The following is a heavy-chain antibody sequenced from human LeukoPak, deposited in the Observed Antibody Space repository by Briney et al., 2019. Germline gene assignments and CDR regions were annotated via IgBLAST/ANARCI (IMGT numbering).Heavy chain of an antibody. CDR1: GFNFNNAW. D-gene: IGHD3-22*01. J-gene: IGHJ4*02. CDR3: TRGSNRVDSSDFDC. V-gene: IGHV3-15*07. Sequence: GGSLRLSCAASGFNFNNAWMNWVRQAPGKGLEWVGRIRSNAYGGATESAAPVTGRFSISRDDSENTLYLQMNSLKIEDTAVYYCTRGSNRVDSSDFDCWGQGTLVTVSS. CDR2: IRSNAYGGAT.